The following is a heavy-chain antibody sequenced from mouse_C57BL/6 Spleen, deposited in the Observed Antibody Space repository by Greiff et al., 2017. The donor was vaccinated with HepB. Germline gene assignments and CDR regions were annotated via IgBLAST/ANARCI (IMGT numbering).Heavy chain of an antibody. Sequence: QVQLQQPGAELVKPGASVKLSCKASGYTFTSYWMHWVKQRPGQGLEWIGMIHPNSGSTNYNEKFKSKATLTVDKSSSTAYMQLSSLTSEDSAVYYCARDYVSSYNYAMGYWGQGTSVTVSS. CDR3: ARDYVSSYNYAMGY. CDR1: GYTFTSYW. CDR2: IHPNSGST. V-gene: IGHV1-64*01. D-gene: IGHD1-1*01. J-gene: IGHJ4*01.